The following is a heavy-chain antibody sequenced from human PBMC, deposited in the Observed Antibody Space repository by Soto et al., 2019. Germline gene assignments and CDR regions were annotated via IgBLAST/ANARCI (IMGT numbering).Heavy chain of an antibody. V-gene: IGHV3-21*06. Sequence: EVQLVESGGGLVKPGESLRLSCVDSAFTFRSYSMNWVRQAPGKGLEWVSSISSTSNPIFYADSLEGRFTISRDNTKNSLYLQMYSLRAEDTAVYYCVRGGRGYTRDDVFDIWGQGTMVTVSS. D-gene: IGHD2-2*02. CDR2: ISSTSNPI. CDR1: AFTFRSYS. CDR3: VRGGRGYTRDDVFDI. J-gene: IGHJ3*02.